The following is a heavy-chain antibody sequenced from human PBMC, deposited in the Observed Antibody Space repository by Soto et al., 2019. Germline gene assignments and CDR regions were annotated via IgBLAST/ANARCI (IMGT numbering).Heavy chain of an antibody. CDR3: ARVSLVGPSGGRYFDY. CDR1: GFTFSAHY. D-gene: IGHD1-26*01. Sequence: EVQLVESGGGLVQPGGSLRLSCAASGFTFSAHYMDWVRQAPGKGLEWVGRIKNKANSYTTEYAASVEGRFTISRADSQNSLYLQMNSLKTADTAVYYCARVSLVGPSGGRYFDYWGQGSQVAVSS. V-gene: IGHV3-72*01. CDR2: IKNKANSYTT. J-gene: IGHJ4*02.